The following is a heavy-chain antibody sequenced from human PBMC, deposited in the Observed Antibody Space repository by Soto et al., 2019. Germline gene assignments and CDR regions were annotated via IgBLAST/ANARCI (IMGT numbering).Heavy chain of an antibody. Sequence: EVRLLESGGGLIQPGGSLRLSCAASGFTFSSYVISWVRQAPGTGLEWVSGISGSGTNTYDADSVKGRFTISRDNSKNTVYLQMTRLGAEDTAEYYCAKDNSPYSGYNSFDYWGEGTLVTVSS. CDR2: ISGSGTNT. D-gene: IGHD5-12*01. J-gene: IGHJ4*02. CDR1: GFTFSSYV. CDR3: AKDNSPYSGYNSFDY. V-gene: IGHV3-23*01.